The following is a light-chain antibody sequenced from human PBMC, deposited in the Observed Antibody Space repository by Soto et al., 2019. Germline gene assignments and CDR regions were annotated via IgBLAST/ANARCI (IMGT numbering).Light chain of an antibody. CDR3: SSYTSTSTFVV. Sequence: QSALTQPASVSGSPGQSITISCTGTSSDVGGYNYVSWYQQHPGKAPKLMIFDVSYRPSGVSIRFSGSKSGNTASLTISGLQAEDEADYYCSSYTSTSTFVVFGGGTTVTVL. J-gene: IGLJ2*01. CDR2: DVS. V-gene: IGLV2-14*01. CDR1: SSDVGGYNY.